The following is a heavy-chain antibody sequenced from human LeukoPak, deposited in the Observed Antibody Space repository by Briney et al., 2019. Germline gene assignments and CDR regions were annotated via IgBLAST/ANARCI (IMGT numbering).Heavy chain of an antibody. J-gene: IGHJ1*01. CDR3: ARGPPVDIYCSSTSCYTTTEYFQH. CDR1: GFTFSSYS. D-gene: IGHD2-2*02. Sequence: GGSLRLSCAASGFTFSSYSMNWVRQAPGKGLEWVSSISSSSTYIYYADSVKGRFTISRDNAKNSLYLQMNSLRAEDTAVYYCARGPPVDIYCSSTSCYTTTEYFQHWGQGTLVTVSS. CDR2: ISSSSTYI. V-gene: IGHV3-21*04.